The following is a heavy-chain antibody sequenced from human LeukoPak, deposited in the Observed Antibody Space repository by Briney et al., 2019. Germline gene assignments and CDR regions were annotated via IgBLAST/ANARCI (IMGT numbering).Heavy chain of an antibody. D-gene: IGHD3-22*01. CDR2: IYYSGST. CDR3: ARYQYYYDSSGYPDY. V-gene: IGHV4-39*01. Sequence: SETLSLTCTVSGGSISSSSYYWGWIRQPPGKGLEWIGSIYYSGSTYYNPSLKSRVTISVDTSKNQFSLKLSSVTAADTAVYYCARYQYYYDSSGYPDYRGQGTLVTVSS. J-gene: IGHJ4*02. CDR1: GGSISSSSYY.